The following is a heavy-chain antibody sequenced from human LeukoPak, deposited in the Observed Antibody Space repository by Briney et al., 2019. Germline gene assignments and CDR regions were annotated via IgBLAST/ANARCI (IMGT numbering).Heavy chain of an antibody. Sequence: GGSLRLSCAASGFTFRTYGMHWVRQAPGKGLEWVAVISYDGSDKYYADSVKGRFTISRDNSRNTLYLQMNSLRTEDTAVYYCARDQEWLALDYWGQGTLVTVSS. D-gene: IGHD6-19*01. V-gene: IGHV3-30*03. CDR3: ARDQEWLALDY. CDR2: ISYDGSDK. CDR1: GFTFRTYG. J-gene: IGHJ4*02.